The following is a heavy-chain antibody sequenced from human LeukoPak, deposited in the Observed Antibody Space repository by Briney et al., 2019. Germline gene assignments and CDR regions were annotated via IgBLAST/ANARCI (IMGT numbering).Heavy chain of an antibody. J-gene: IGHJ4*02. Sequence: GGSLRLSCAASGFIVSANYMNWVRQAPGKGLEWVSVIYSGGSPFYADSVKGRFTISRDNSKNTVYLQMNSLGVEDTAVYYCARGRQCDFWGQGTLVTVSS. CDR1: GFIVSANY. CDR3: ARGRQCDF. D-gene: IGHD4-11*01. CDR2: IYSGGSP. V-gene: IGHV3-53*01.